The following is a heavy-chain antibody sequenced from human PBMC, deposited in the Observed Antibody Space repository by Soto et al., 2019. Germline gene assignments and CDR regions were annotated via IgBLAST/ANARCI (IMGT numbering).Heavy chain of an antibody. CDR3: ARAPTSRFDY. V-gene: IGHV3-30*09. J-gene: IGHJ4*02. CDR2: ISSDGFTQ. CDR1: GFTSSTFA. Sequence: QVQLVESGGGVVQPGRSLRLSCAASGFTSSTFAMHWVRRAPGRGLEWVAVISSDGFTQYYADSIRGRFAISRDNSKNTLYLQMNSLRGEDTAVYYCARAPTSRFDYWGQGTLVTVSA.